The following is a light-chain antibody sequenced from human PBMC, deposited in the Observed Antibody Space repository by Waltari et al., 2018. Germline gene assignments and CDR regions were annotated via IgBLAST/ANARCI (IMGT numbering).Light chain of an antibody. CDR3: QQRVNWPIT. V-gene: IGKV3-11*01. J-gene: IGKJ4*01. Sequence: EIVLTQSPATLSLSPGERATLSCRASQSVSRYLVWYQQKPGQAPRLLIYEASNMATGIPARFSGSGSGTDYTLTISSLEAEDFAVYYCQQRVNWPITFGGGTKVEIK. CDR2: EAS. CDR1: QSVSRY.